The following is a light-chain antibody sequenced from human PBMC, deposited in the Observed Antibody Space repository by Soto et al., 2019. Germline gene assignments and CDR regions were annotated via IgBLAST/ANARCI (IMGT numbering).Light chain of an antibody. CDR1: SSNIGAGYD. Sequence: QSALTQPPSVSGAPGQRVTISCTGSSSNIGAGYDVHWYQQLPGTAPKLLIYGNGNRPSGVPDRFSGSKSGTSASLAITGLQAEDEADYYCQSYDSSLSGSIVFGTGTKLTVL. V-gene: IGLV1-40*01. J-gene: IGLJ1*01. CDR3: QSYDSSLSGSIV. CDR2: GNG.